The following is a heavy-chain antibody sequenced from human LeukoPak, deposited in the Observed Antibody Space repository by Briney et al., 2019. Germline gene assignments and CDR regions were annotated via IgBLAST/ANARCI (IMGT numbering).Heavy chain of an antibody. CDR2: IYYSGST. CDR3: ARLYSSGWYSGYYYYMDV. CDR1: GRSSSSSSYY. J-gene: IGHJ6*03. V-gene: IGHV4-39*01. D-gene: IGHD6-19*01. Sequence: PSETLSLTCTVSGRSSSSSSYYRGWIRQPPGKGLEWIGSIYYSGSTYYNPSLKSRVTISVDTSKNQFSLKLSSVTAADTAVYYCARLYSSGWYSGYYYYMDVWGKGTTVTISS.